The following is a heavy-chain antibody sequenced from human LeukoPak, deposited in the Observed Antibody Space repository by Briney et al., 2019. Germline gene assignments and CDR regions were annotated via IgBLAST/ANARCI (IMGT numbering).Heavy chain of an antibody. D-gene: IGHD6-19*01. Sequence: GRSLRPSRAASGFTFSSYWMHSVRQAPGNWLVWVSRINSDGSSTSYADSVKGRFTISRDNAKNTLYLQMNSLRAEDTAVYYCAVTHPSSGWYSYWGQGTLVTVSS. CDR2: INSDGSST. CDR3: AVTHPSSGWYSY. J-gene: IGHJ4*02. CDR1: GFTFSSYW. V-gene: IGHV3-74*01.